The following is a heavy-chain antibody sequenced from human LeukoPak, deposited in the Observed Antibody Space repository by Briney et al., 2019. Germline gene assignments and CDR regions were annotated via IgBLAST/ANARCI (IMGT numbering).Heavy chain of an antibody. D-gene: IGHD2-15*01. V-gene: IGHV1-69*01. CDR1: GGTFSSYA. J-gene: IGHJ3*02. CDR2: IIPIFGTA. CDR3: ARDGGVNDAFDI. Sequence: SVKVSCKASGGTFSSYAISWVRQAPGQGLEWMGGIIPIFGTANYARKFQGRVTITADESTSTAYMELSSLRSEDTAVYYCARDGGVNDAFDIWGQGTMVTVSS.